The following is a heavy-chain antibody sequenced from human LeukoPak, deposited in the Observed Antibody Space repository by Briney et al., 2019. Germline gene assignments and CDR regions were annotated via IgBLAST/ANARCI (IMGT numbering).Heavy chain of an antibody. J-gene: IGHJ1*01. Sequence: SGGSLRLSCAASGFTFSNYAMSWVRQAPGKGLEWVSGISDSGGSTYDGDSVKGRFTTSRDNSKNTLYLQMNNLRAEDTAVYYCAKRFCSGSSCFFLESEFFQHWGQGTLVTVSS. CDR1: GFTFSNYA. CDR2: ISDSGGST. CDR3: AKRFCSGSSCFFLESEFFQH. V-gene: IGHV3-23*01. D-gene: IGHD2-2*01.